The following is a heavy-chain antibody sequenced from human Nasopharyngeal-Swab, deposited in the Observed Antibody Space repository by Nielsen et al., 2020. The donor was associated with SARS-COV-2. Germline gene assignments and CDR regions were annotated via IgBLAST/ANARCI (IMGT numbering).Heavy chain of an antibody. CDR3: ARGETAMAKYYYYGMDV. CDR1: GFTFSSYS. CDR2: ISSSSSTI. J-gene: IGHJ6*02. Sequence: GASLKISCAASGFTFSSYSMNWVRQAPGKGLEWVSYISSSSSTIYYADSVKGRFTISRDNAKNSLYLQMNSLRDEDTAVYYCARGETAMAKYYYYGMDVWGQGTTVTVSS. D-gene: IGHD5-18*01. V-gene: IGHV3-48*02.